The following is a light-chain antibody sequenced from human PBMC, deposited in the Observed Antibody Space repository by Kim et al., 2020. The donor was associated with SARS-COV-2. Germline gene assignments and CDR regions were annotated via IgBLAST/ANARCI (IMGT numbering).Light chain of an antibody. CDR2: QDS. Sequence: VSPGQTASITCSGDKLGDKYACWYQQKPGQSPVLVIYQDSKRPSGIPERFSGSNSGNTATLTISGTQAMDEADYYCQAWDSSLVVFGGGTQLIVL. J-gene: IGLJ2*01. V-gene: IGLV3-1*01. CDR3: QAWDSSLVV. CDR1: KLGDKY.